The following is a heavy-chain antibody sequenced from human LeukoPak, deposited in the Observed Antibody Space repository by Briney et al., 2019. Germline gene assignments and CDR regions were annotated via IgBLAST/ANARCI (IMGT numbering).Heavy chain of an antibody. V-gene: IGHV1-46*01. Sequence: GASVKVSCKASGYTFTSYYMHWVRQAPGQGLEWMGIINPSGGSTSYAQKFQGRVTMTRDTSTSTVYMELSSLRSEDTAVYYCARDPTTYSSSWSNWFDPWGQGTLVTVSS. J-gene: IGHJ5*02. CDR3: ARDPTTYSSSWSNWFDP. CDR2: INPSGGST. D-gene: IGHD6-13*01. CDR1: GYTFTSYY.